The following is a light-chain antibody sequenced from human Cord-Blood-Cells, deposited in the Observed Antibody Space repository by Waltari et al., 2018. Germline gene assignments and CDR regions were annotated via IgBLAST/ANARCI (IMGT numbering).Light chain of an antibody. Sequence: QSALPQPASVSGFPGQSLTISCTGTSSAVGGYNLVSSYQQQPGKAPKLIIYEVSKPPSGFSNRFSGSKSGNTASLTISGLQAEDEADYYCCSYAGRVFGGGTKLTVL. CDR2: EVS. V-gene: IGLV2-23*02. CDR1: SSAVGGYNL. J-gene: IGLJ3*02. CDR3: CSYAGRV.